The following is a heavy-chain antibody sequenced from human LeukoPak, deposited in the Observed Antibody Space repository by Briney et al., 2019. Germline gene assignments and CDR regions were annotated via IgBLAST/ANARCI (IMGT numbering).Heavy chain of an antibody. CDR2: IKQDGSEK. CDR1: GFTFSSYW. Sequence: GSLRLSCAASGFTFSSYWMSWVRQAPGKGLEWVANIKQDGSEKYYVDSVKGRFTISRDNAKTSLYLQMNSLRAEDTAVYYCASSKWELLIRYYFDYWGQGTLVTVSP. J-gene: IGHJ4*02. V-gene: IGHV3-7*03. CDR3: ASSKWELLIRYYFDY. D-gene: IGHD1-26*01.